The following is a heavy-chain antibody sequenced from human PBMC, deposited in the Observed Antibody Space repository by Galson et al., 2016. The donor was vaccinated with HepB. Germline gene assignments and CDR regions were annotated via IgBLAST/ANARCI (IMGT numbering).Heavy chain of an antibody. V-gene: IGHV1-46*01. CDR2: INPSSGST. J-gene: IGHJ4*02. Sequence: SVKVSCKASGYIFISSYIHWVRQAPGQGLEWMGIINPSSGSTSYAQKFQGRVTMTRDTSTSTVYMELSSLRSEDTAVYYCARNAMYCSSTSCSTYYFDYWGQGTLVTVSS. CDR1: GYIFISSY. D-gene: IGHD2-2*01. CDR3: ARNAMYCSSTSCSTYYFDY.